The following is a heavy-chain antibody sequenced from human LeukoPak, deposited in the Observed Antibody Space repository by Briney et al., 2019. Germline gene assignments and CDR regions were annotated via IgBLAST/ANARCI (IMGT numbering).Heavy chain of an antibody. J-gene: IGHJ4*02. Sequence: PGRSLTLSCTASGFSFSDYGLHWVRQAPGKGLEWVAIIWLDGVNKYYEESVKGRFTISRDISKSTLYLQMNSLRAEDTAVYYCAKGGGGGNSGYLDYWGQGTMVTVSS. CDR3: AKGGGGGNSGYLDY. CDR1: GFSFSDYG. D-gene: IGHD4-23*01. V-gene: IGHV3-33*06. CDR2: IWLDGVNK.